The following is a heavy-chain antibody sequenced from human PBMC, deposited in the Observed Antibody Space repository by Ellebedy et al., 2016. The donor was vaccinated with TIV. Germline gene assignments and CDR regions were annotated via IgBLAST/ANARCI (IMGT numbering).Heavy chain of an antibody. CDR2: IKQGGSEK. CDR3: ATLGGRQRYSD. J-gene: IGHJ4*02. V-gene: IGHV3-7*01. Sequence: GESLKISCETSGFRFNVYWMTWVRQAPGKGLEWVATIKQGGSEKYYVDSVKGRFTISRDNARNSLYLQMNNLRVEDTAVYYCATLGGRQRYSDWGQGSLVTVST. CDR1: GFRFNVYW. D-gene: IGHD6-6*01.